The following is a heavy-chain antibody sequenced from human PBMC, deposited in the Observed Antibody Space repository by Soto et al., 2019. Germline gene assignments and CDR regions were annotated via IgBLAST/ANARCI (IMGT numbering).Heavy chain of an antibody. D-gene: IGHD3-9*01. CDR2: ISGSGGST. CDR1: GFIFNSYA. Sequence: GGSLRLSCAASGFIFNSYAMSWVRQAPGKGLEWVSSISGSGGSTFYADSVKGRFTISRDNSKNTLYLQMNSLRAEDTAVYYCATYLTGYYRTYYYYGMDVWGQGTTVTVSS. J-gene: IGHJ6*02. CDR3: ATYLTGYYRTYYYYGMDV. V-gene: IGHV3-23*01.